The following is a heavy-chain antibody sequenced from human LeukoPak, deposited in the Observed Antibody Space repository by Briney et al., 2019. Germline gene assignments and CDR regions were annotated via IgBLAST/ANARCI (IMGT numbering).Heavy chain of an antibody. CDR2: IYYSGNT. Sequence: SETLSLTCTVSGGSISSYYWSWIRQPPGKGLEWIGYIYYSGNTNYNPSLKSRVTISVDTSKNQFSLKLSSVTAADTAVYYCARAAYDFWSGVYFDYWGQGTLVTVSS. V-gene: IGHV4-59*01. CDR1: GGSISSYY. D-gene: IGHD3-3*01. J-gene: IGHJ4*02. CDR3: ARAAYDFWSGVYFDY.